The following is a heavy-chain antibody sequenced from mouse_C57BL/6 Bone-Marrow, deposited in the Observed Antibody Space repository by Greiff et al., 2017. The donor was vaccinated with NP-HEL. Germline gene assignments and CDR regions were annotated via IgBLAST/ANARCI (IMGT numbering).Heavy chain of an antibody. CDR1: GLNIKDDY. J-gene: IGHJ2*01. Sequence: VQLQQSGAELVRPGASVKLSCTASGLNIKDDYMHWVKQRHEKGLEWIGWIDTENGDTDYDAKFQGKATITADTSSNTAYLQLSSLTSEDTAVYYCTLLRYFDYWGPGTTLTVSS. V-gene: IGHV14-4*01. CDR3: TLLRYFDY. D-gene: IGHD1-1*01. CDR2: IDTENGDT.